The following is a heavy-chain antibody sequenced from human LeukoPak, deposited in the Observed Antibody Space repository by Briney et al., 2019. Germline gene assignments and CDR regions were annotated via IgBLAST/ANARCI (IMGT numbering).Heavy chain of an antibody. V-gene: IGHV3-7*03. CDR2: INQDGSEK. CDR1: AFTFSNYW. D-gene: IGHD3-22*01. Sequence: GGSLRLSCAASAFTFSNYWMSWVRQAPGKGLEWVANINQDGSEKNYVDSVKGRFTISRDNAKNSLYLQMNSLRAEDTAVYYCARGIVMVISGNAFDIWGQGTMVTVSS. J-gene: IGHJ3*02. CDR3: ARGIVMVISGNAFDI.